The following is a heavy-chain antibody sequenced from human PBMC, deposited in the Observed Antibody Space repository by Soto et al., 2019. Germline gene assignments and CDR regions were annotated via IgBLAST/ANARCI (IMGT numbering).Heavy chain of an antibody. V-gene: IGHV5-51*01. CDR1: GYSFTSYW. D-gene: IGHD1-26*01. Sequence: GESLKISCKGSGYSFTSYWIGWVRQMPGKGLELMGIIYPGDSDTRYSPSFQGQVTISADKSISTAYLQWSSLKASDTAMYYCAGSGSYLGDAFDIWGQGTMVTVSS. CDR2: IYPGDSDT. J-gene: IGHJ3*02. CDR3: AGSGSYLGDAFDI.